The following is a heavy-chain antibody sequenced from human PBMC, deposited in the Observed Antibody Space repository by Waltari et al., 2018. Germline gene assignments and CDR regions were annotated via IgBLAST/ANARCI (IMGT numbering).Heavy chain of an antibody. CDR2: MYSGGST. Sequence: DVQLVESGGGLVPPGGSWRPHCPVPGCMAPPNYMTWVRQAPGKGLEWVSVMYSGGSTYYADSVKARFTISRDSSKNTVYLHMSSLRVDDTAMYYCATDKVATTAFDYWGQGTLVTVSS. V-gene: IGHV3-66*01. CDR1: GCMAPPNY. CDR3: ATDKVATTAFDY. J-gene: IGHJ4*02. D-gene: IGHD5-12*01.